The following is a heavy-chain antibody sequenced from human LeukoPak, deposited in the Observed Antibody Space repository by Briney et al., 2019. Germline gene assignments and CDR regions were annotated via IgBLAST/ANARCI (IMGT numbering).Heavy chain of an antibody. CDR1: GGSFSGYY. CDR2: INHSGST. V-gene: IGHV4-34*01. J-gene: IGHJ6*03. CDR3: ARDPGLVATDYYYYYMDV. Sequence: SETLSLTCAVYGGSFSGYYWSWIRQPPGKGLEWIGEINHSGSTNYNPSLKSRVTISVDTSKNQFSLKLSSVTAADTAVYYCARDPGLVATDYYYYYMDVWGKGTTVTVSS. D-gene: IGHD5-12*01.